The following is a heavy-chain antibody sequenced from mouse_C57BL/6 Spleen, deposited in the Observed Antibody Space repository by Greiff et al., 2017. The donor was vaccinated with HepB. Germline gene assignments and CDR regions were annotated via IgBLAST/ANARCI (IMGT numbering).Heavy chain of an antibody. CDR3: ARTDDYDGYAMDY. CDR2: IWTGGGT. J-gene: IGHJ4*01. D-gene: IGHD2-4*01. Sequence: VKVVESGPGLVAPSQSLSITCTVSGFSLTSYAISWVRQPPGKGLEWLGVIWTGGGTNYNSALKSRLSISKDNSKSQVFLKMNSLQTDDTARYYCARTDDYDGYAMDYWGQGTSVTVSS. CDR1: GFSLTSYA. V-gene: IGHV2-9-1*01.